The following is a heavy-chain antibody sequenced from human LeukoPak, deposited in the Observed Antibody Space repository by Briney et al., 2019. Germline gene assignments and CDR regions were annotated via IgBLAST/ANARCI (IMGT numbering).Heavy chain of an antibody. D-gene: IGHD2-2*01. J-gene: IGHJ6*03. CDR1: GDSVPSNSAA. V-gene: IGHV6-1*01. Sequence: SQTLSLTCAISGDSVPSNSAAWNWIRQSPSRGLEWLGRTYYRSKWYNDYAVSVQSRITINPDTSKNQFSLQLNSVTPEDTAVYYCAREGYCSSTSCYYMDVWGKGTTVTVSS. CDR3: AREGYCSSTSCYYMDV. CDR2: TYYRSKWYN.